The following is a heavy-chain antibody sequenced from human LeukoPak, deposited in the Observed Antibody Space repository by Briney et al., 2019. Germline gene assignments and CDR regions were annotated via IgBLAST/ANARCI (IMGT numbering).Heavy chain of an antibody. D-gene: IGHD6-13*01. CDR2: INRDGSDK. CDR1: GITFTSHW. V-gene: IGHV3-7*01. Sequence: GGSLRLSCAASGITFTSHWMTWVRQAPGKGLEWVANINRDGSDKYYVDSVKGRFTISRDNAKNSLYLQMNSLRAEDTAVYFCARESRAAERNDAFDIWGQGTMVTVSS. CDR3: ARESRAAERNDAFDI. J-gene: IGHJ3*02.